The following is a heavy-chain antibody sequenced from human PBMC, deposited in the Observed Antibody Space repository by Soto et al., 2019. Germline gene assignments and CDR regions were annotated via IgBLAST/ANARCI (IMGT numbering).Heavy chain of an antibody. CDR2: ISGGGAYGGTT. V-gene: IGHV3-23*01. CDR1: AFTFTNYA. CDR3: AKDRDGGSYFDLPDSFDV. Sequence: GGSLRLSCAASAFTFTNYAMSWVRQAPGKGLEWVSVISGGGAYGGTTYYADSVKGRFTISRGNAKNSLYLQMNSLRVDDTALYYCAKDRDGGSYFDLPDSFDVWGQGTVVTVSS. D-gene: IGHD1-26*01. J-gene: IGHJ3*01.